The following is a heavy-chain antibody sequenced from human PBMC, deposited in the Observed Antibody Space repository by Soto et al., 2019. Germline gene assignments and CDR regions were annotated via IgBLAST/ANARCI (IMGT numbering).Heavy chain of an antibody. CDR1: GFTVSSNY. CDR2: IYSGGST. Sequence: QAGGSLRLSCAASGFTVSSNYMSWVRQAPGKGLEWVSVIYSGGSTYYADSVKGRFTISRDNSKNTLYLQMNSLRAEDTAVYYCARADYSYYYGMDVWGQGTTVTVSS. J-gene: IGHJ6*02. V-gene: IGHV3-53*01. CDR3: ARADYSYYYGMDV.